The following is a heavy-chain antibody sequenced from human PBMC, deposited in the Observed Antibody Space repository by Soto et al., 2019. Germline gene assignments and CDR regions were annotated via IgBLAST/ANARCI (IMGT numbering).Heavy chain of an antibody. CDR2: MNPNSGNT. CDR1: GYTFTSYD. Sequence: QVQLVQSGAEVKKPGASVKVSCKASGYTFTSYDINWVRQATGQGLEWMGWMNPNSGNTGYAQKLQGRVDMTRNTSISTAYMELSSLRSEDTAVYYCARYYDILTGNDAFDIWGQGTMVTVSS. CDR3: ARYYDILTGNDAFDI. V-gene: IGHV1-8*01. J-gene: IGHJ3*02. D-gene: IGHD3-9*01.